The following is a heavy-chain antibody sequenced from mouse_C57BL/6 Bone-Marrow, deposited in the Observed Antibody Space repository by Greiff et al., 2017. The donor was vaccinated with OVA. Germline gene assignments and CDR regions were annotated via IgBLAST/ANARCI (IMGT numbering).Heavy chain of an antibody. CDR3: ARDWDYLYYFDY. CDR2: ISDGGSYT. J-gene: IGHJ2*01. CDR1: GFTFSSYA. Sequence: EVKLMESGGGLVKPGGSLKLSCAASGFTFSSYAMSWVRQTPEKRLEWVATISDGGSYTYYPDNVKGRFTISRDNAKNNLYLQMSHLKSEDTAMYYCARDWDYLYYFDYWGQGTTLTVSS. D-gene: IGHD2-4*01. V-gene: IGHV5-4*01.